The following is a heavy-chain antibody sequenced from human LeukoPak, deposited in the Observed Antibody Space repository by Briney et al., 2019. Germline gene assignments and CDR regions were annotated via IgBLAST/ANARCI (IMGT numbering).Heavy chain of an antibody. V-gene: IGHV1-2*02. J-gene: IGHJ4*02. CDR2: INPNSGGT. Sequence: ASVKVSCKASGYTFTSYDITWVRQAPGQGLEWMGWINPNSGGTNYAQKFQGRVTMTRDTSISTAYMELSRLRSDDTAVYYCARDRWQWLPYDYWGQGTLVTVSS. CDR3: ARDRWQWLPYDY. CDR1: GYTFTSYD. D-gene: IGHD6-19*01.